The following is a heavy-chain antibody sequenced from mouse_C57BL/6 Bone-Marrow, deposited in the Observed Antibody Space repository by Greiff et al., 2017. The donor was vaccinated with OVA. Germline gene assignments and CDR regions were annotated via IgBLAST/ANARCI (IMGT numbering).Heavy chain of an antibody. CDR2: IDPSDSYT. V-gene: IGHV1-50*01. Sequence: QVQLQQSGAELVKPGASVKLSCKASGYTFTSYWMQWVKQRPGQGLEWIGEIDPSDSYTNYNQKFKGKATLTVDTSSSTAYMQLSSLTSEDSAVYYCAREEFLYWGQGTTLTVSS. CDR1: GYTFTSYW. J-gene: IGHJ2*01. CDR3: AREEFLY.